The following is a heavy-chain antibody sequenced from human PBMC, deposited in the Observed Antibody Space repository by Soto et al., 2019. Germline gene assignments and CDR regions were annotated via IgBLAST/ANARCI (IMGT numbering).Heavy chain of an antibody. CDR1: GFTFSSYA. Sequence: EVQLLELGGGLVQPGESLRLSCAASGFTFSSYAMSWVRQAPGKGLEWVSVISGSDDSTYYADSVKGRFTISRDNSKNTLYLQMNSLRAEDTAVYYCAKRSSSSTFDYWGQGTLVTVSS. J-gene: IGHJ4*02. CDR2: ISGSDDST. CDR3: AKRSSSSTFDY. V-gene: IGHV3-23*01. D-gene: IGHD6-6*01.